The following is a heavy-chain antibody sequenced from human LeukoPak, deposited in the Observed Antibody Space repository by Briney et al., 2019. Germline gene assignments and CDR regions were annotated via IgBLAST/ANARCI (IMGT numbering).Heavy chain of an antibody. CDR2: VHLDGRT. D-gene: IGHD6-25*01. Sequence: SETLSLTCGASGGSVSSTNWWTWIRQPPGKGLEWIGEVHLDGRTNFNPSLKSRLTMSVDLSENHVSLKPTSVTAADTAVYYCAREGGFYRPLDYSGQGTLVTVSS. J-gene: IGHJ4*02. CDR1: GGSVSSTNW. V-gene: IGHV4-4*02. CDR3: AREGGFYRPLDY.